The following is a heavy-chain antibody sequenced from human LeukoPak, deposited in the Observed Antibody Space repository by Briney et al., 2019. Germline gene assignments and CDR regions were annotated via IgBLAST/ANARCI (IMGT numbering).Heavy chain of an antibody. CDR2: ISGSGGST. J-gene: IGHJ4*02. Sequence: GASLRLSCAASGFTFSSYAMSWVRQAPGKGLEWVSAISGSGGSTYYADSVKGRFTISRDNSKNTLYLQMNSLRAEDTAVYYCAKAYRVLRYFDWLVDYWGQGTLVTVSS. V-gene: IGHV3-23*01. CDR1: GFTFSSYA. D-gene: IGHD3-9*01. CDR3: AKAYRVLRYFDWLVDY.